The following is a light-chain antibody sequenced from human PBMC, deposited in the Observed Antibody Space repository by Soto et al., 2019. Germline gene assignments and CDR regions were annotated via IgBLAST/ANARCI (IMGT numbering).Light chain of an antibody. Sequence: QSVLTQPPSASGTPGQRVTLSCSGSSSNIGFNAVNWYQQFPGTAPRLLIYTNDQRPSGVPDRFVGSRSGTSASLAISELQSEDEADYFCSSWDDSLNDPGVLFGGGTKVTVL. J-gene: IGLJ2*01. CDR2: TND. CDR3: SSWDDSLNDPGVL. V-gene: IGLV1-44*01. CDR1: SSNIGFNA.